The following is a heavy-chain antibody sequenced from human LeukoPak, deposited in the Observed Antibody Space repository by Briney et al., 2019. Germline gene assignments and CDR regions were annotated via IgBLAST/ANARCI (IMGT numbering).Heavy chain of an antibody. Sequence: GASVKVSCKASGYTFTGYYVHWVRQAPGQGLEWMGWINPNSGGTNSAQKFRGRVSMTRDTSISTAYMELSRLTSDDTAVYYCARVSPPSGYSYGYFDYWGQGTLVTVSS. CDR3: ARVSPPSGYSYGYFDY. J-gene: IGHJ4*02. V-gene: IGHV1-2*02. D-gene: IGHD5-18*01. CDR1: GYTFTGYY. CDR2: INPNSGGT.